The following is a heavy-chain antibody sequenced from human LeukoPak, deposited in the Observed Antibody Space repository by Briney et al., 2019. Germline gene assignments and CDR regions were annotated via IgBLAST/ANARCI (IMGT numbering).Heavy chain of an antibody. J-gene: IGHJ4*02. CDR3: AKSVDIVVVVAATSDY. Sequence: GGSLRLSCAASGFTFSSYAMSWVRQAPGKGLEWVSAISGSGGSTYYADSVKGRFTISRDNSKNTLYLQMNSLRAEDTAVYYCAKSVDIVVVVAATSDYWGQGTLVTVSS. CDR2: ISGSGGST. CDR1: GFTFSSYA. V-gene: IGHV3-23*01. D-gene: IGHD2-15*01.